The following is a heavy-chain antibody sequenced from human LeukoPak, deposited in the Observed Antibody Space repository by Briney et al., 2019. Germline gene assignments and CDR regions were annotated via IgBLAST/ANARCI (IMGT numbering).Heavy chain of an antibody. Sequence: SETLSLTCTVSGGSISSSSAYWGWIRQPPGKGLVWIGSIYYSKNTYYNPSLKSRVTISADTSKNEFYLTLGSVSATDTAVYYCVSPRGFSYGYFDYWGQGTLVTVSS. CDR1: GGSISSSSAY. CDR2: IYYSKNT. CDR3: VSPRGFSYGYFDY. D-gene: IGHD5-18*01. J-gene: IGHJ4*02. V-gene: IGHV4-39*01.